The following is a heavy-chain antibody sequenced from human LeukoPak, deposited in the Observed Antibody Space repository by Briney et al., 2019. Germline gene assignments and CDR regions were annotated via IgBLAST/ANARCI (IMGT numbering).Heavy chain of an antibody. J-gene: IGHJ4*02. Sequence: GGSLRLSCAASGFTFSSYAMSWVRQAPGKGLEWVSAISGSGGSTYYADSVKGRFTISRDNSKNTLYLQMNSLRAEDTAVYYCAKIGGWYGDIIGYFDYWGQGTLVTVSS. D-gene: IGHD6-19*01. CDR2: ISGSGGST. V-gene: IGHV3-23*01. CDR3: AKIGGWYGDIIGYFDY. CDR1: GFTFSSYA.